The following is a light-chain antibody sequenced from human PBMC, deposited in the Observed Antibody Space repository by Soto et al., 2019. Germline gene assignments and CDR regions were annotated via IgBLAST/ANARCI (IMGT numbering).Light chain of an antibody. CDR1: PGISSF. Sequence: DIQLTQSPSFLSASVGDRVTITCRASPGISSFLAWYQQRPGKAPELLIYGAFSLQSGVPSRFSGSGSGTEFTLTISSLQPEDFATYYCQQLNSYPFTFXPGTKVDIK. CDR2: GAF. CDR3: QQLNSYPFT. V-gene: IGKV1-9*01. J-gene: IGKJ3*01.